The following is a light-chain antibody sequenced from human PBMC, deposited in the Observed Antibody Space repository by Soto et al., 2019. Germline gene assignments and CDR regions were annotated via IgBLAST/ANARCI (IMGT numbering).Light chain of an antibody. Sequence: QSVLPQPASVSGSPGQSITISCTGTSSDVGGYDYVSWYQLHPGKAPKLMIFEVSNRPSGVSYRFSGSKSGNTASLTISGLQAEDEADYFCSSYSISTAYPFGHGTKVTAL. J-gene: IGLJ1*01. CDR2: EVS. CDR1: SSDVGGYDY. V-gene: IGLV2-14*01. CDR3: SSYSISTAYP.